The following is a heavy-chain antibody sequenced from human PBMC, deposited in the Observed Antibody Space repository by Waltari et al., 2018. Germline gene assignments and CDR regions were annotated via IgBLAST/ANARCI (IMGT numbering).Heavy chain of an antibody. D-gene: IGHD3-9*01. J-gene: IGHJ3*02. Sequence: VQLVESGGGLVQPGRSLRLSCAASGFPFDDYAIPRVRPAPATGLEWIGSIYYSGRTYYNPSLKSRVTISVDTSKNQFSLKLSSVTAADTAVYYCARVATMEVLRYFGDAFDIWGQGTMVTVSS. CDR2: IYYSGRT. CDR1: GFPFDDYA. V-gene: IGHV4-38-2*01. CDR3: ARVATMEVLRYFGDAFDI.